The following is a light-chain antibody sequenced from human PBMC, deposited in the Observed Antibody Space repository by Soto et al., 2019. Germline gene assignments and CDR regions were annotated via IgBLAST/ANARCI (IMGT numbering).Light chain of an antibody. V-gene: IGKV1-5*01. Sequence: DIQMTQSPSTLSASVGDRVTITCRASQSISSWLAWYQQKLGKAPKLLIYDASNLETGVPSRFSGSGSGTYFSFTISSLQPEDFATYYCQQYSNLITLGQGTRLEIK. CDR3: QQYSNLIT. J-gene: IGKJ5*01. CDR1: QSISSW. CDR2: DAS.